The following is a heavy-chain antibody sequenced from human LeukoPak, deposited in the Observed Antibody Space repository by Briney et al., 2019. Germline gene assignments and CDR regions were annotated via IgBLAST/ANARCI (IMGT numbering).Heavy chain of an antibody. J-gene: IGHJ4*02. CDR1: GFTFSSYG. D-gene: IGHD1-26*01. V-gene: IGHV3-33*01. CDR2: IWYDGSNK. CDR3: ARESLSGSPGYFDY. Sequence: GGSLRLSCAASGFTFSSYGMHWVRQAPGKGLEWVAVIWYDGSNKYYADSVKGRFTISRDNSKNTLYLQMNSLRAEDTAVYYWARESLSGSPGYFDYGGQGTLATVS.